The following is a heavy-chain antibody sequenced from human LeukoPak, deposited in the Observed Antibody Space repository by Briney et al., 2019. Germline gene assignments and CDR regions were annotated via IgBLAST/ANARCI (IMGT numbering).Heavy chain of an antibody. CDR1: GGSISSYY. CDR3: ARGARLSAAGTEKYFDY. V-gene: IGHV4-59*08. CDR2: IYYSGST. Sequence: SETLSLTCTVSGGSISSYYWSWIRQPPGKGLEWIGYIYYSGSTNYNPSLKSRVTISVDTSKNQFSLKLSSVTAADTAVYYCARGARLSAAGTEKYFDYWGQGTLVTVSS. J-gene: IGHJ4*02. D-gene: IGHD6-13*01.